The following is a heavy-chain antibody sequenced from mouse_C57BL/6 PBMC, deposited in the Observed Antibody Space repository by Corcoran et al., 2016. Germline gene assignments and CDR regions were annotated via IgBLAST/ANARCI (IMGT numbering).Heavy chain of an antibody. CDR1: GYTFTDYY. J-gene: IGHJ4*01. CDR2: INPNNGGT. V-gene: IGHV1-26*01. Sequence: EVQLQQSGPELVKPGASVKISCKASGYTFTDYYMNWVKQSHGKSLEWIGDINPNNGGTSYNQKFKGKATLTVDKSSSTAYMELRSLTSEDSAVYYCAFSYLGAMDYWGQGTSVTVSS. CDR3: AFSYLGAMDY. D-gene: IGHD2-10*01.